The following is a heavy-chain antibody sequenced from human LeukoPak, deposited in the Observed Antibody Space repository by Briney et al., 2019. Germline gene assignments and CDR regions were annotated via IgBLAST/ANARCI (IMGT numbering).Heavy chain of an antibody. Sequence: PSETLSLTCTVSGASISSDTYFWSWLRQPAGKGLEWIGRISSTGRTDYNPSLTSRVTISIDTSKNQLSLQLNSVTAADPAVYYCAKGAGPPWFDPWGQGTLVTVSS. J-gene: IGHJ5*02. CDR3: AKGAGPPWFDP. CDR1: GASISSDTYF. D-gene: IGHD6-19*01. CDR2: ISSTGRT. V-gene: IGHV4-61*02.